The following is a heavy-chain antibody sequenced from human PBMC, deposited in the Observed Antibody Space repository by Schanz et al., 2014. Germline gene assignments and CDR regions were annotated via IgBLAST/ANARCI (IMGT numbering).Heavy chain of an antibody. CDR1: GFTFSAYA. Sequence: PGGSLRLSCAASGFTFSAYAMTWVRQIPGKGLEWVSAISASGGTTYYADSVKGRFTISGDSSKYTVYLQMNSLRADDTAVYYCLAPDYGMDVWGQGTTVTVSS. V-gene: IGHV3-23*01. J-gene: IGHJ6*02. CDR2: ISASGGTT. CDR3: LAPDYGMDV.